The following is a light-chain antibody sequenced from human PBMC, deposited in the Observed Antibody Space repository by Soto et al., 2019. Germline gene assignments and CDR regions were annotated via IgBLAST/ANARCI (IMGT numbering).Light chain of an antibody. CDR3: QQYGSSLIT. Sequence: IVLTQSPVTLSFSAGEGATLAFSSSQSFSSSYLAWYQQKPGQATRLLIYGASSRATGIPDRFSGSGSGTDFTLTISRLEPEDFAVYYCQQYGSSLITFGQGTRLEI. V-gene: IGKV3-20*01. CDR2: GAS. J-gene: IGKJ5*01. CDR1: QSFSSSY.